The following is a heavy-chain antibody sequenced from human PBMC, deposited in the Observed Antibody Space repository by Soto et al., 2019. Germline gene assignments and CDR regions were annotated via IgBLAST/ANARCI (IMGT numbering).Heavy chain of an antibody. V-gene: IGHV2-5*02. CDR1: GFSLYTGGVG. J-gene: IGHJ6*04. Sequence: QITLKESSPTLVKPTQTLTLTCSFSGFSLYTGGVGVGWIRQPPGKALEWLALLYWDDTRPYNPALKNTHANAKDTSESQVVLTVTDLSPVDTGTYLCAHSSTDACCAVWGKGATVTVSS. CDR2: LYWDDTR. CDR3: AHSSTDACCAV.